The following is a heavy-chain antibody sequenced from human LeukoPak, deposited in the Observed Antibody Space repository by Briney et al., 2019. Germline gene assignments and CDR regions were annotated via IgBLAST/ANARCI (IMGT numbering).Heavy chain of an antibody. Sequence: GASVKVSCKASGYTFTGYYMHWVRQAPGQGLEWVGWINPNSGGTNYAQKFQGRVTMTRDTSISTAYMELSRLRSDDTAVYYCAREPPFYGSGSRDAFDIWGQGTMVTVSS. J-gene: IGHJ3*02. CDR2: INPNSGGT. CDR3: AREPPFYGSGSRDAFDI. CDR1: GYTFTGYY. D-gene: IGHD3-10*01. V-gene: IGHV1-2*02.